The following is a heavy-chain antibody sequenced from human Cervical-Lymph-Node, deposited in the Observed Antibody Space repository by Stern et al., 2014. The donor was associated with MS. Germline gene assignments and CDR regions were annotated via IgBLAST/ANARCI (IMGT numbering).Heavy chain of an antibody. Sequence: QVQLVQSGAEMKKPGASVKISCKTSGYTFSAYYLDWVRQIPGEGLAWMGRVNPNRGATTLSQNVKGRVIMSEDTSLTPTHLGVPGLTSDDTTVYYCAKDRTLASGTYYSALLDYWGQGTLVTVSS. CDR2: VNPNRGAT. J-gene: IGHJ4*02. CDR1: GYTFSAYY. D-gene: IGHD3-10*01. CDR3: AKDRTLASGTYYSALLDY. V-gene: IGHV1-2*06.